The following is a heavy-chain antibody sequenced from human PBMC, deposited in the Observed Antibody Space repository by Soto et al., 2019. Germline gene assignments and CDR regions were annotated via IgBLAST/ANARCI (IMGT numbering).Heavy chain of an antibody. J-gene: IGHJ6*02. CDR1: GYTFIYYS. V-gene: IGHV1-3*01. Sequence: QVQLEQSGAEVKKPGASVKVSCKASGYTFIYYSLHWVRQAPGRGLEWMGWINAGNGDTKYSQKFQGRVSITRDTSASTAYMELSSLRSEDTATYYCARDEDVWGQGTTVTVSS. CDR2: INAGNGDT. CDR3: ARDEDV.